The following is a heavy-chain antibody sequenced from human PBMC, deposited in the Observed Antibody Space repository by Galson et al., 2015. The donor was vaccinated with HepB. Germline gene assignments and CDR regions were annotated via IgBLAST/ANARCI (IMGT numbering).Heavy chain of an antibody. CDR3: AREPNYDISSYYFDY. Sequence: GFTFSNYPMNWVRQAPGKGLEWVSYISSSSSTIYYADSVKGRFTISRDNAKNSLYLQMNSLRAEDTAVYYCAREPNYDISSYYFDYWGQGTLVTVSS. CDR1: GFTFSNYP. D-gene: IGHD3-22*01. J-gene: IGHJ4*02. CDR2: ISSSSSTI. V-gene: IGHV3-48*01.